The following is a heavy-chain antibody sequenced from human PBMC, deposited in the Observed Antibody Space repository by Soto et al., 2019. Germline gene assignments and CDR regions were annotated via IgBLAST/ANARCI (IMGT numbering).Heavy chain of an antibody. D-gene: IGHD3-16*01. CDR3: EREEITMISLGGVVAD. CDR2: IWYDGSDK. Sequence: PGGSLILSCAASGFRFGDYGMHWVRQAPGKGLEWVAAIWYDGSDKYYADSVKGRVTISRDNSKNTVFLQMNTLRAEDTAVYYCEREEITMISLGGVVADWGQGTQVTVSS. CDR1: GFRFGDYG. J-gene: IGHJ4*02. V-gene: IGHV3-33*01.